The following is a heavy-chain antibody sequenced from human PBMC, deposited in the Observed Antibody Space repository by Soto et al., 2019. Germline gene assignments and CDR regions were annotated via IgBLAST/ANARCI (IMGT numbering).Heavy chain of an antibody. J-gene: IGHJ4*02. CDR3: AKEGGGGTAMVTSYFDY. Sequence: GGSLRLSCAASGIPFSNYALSWVRQAPGKGLEWVSGISGSGTGTYYAEYVKGRFTISRDNSKSTVYLHMNSLRADDTAIYYCAKEGGGGTAMVTSYFDYWGQGTLVTVSS. CDR1: GIPFSNYA. D-gene: IGHD5-18*01. CDR2: ISGSGTGT. V-gene: IGHV3-23*01.